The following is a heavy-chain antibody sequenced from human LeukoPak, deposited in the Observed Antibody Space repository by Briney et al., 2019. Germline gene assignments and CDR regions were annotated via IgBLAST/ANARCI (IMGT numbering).Heavy chain of an antibody. J-gene: IGHJ4*02. V-gene: IGHV4-39*07. CDR3: ARLNRFCTSTSCYAYYFDY. Sequence: SETLSLTCTVSGGSISSSNFYWGWIRQPPGKGLEWIGSIYYSGSTNYNPSLKSRVTISEDTSKNQFSLNLSSVTAADTAVYYCARLNRFCTSTSCYAYYFDYWGQGTLVIVSS. D-gene: IGHD2-2*01. CDR2: IYYSGST. CDR1: GGSISSSNFY.